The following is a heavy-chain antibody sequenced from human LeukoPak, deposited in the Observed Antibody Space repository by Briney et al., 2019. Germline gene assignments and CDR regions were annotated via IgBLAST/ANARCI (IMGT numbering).Heavy chain of an antibody. D-gene: IGHD2-2*01. CDR2: INHSGST. CDR3: ASSVVVPAAMGGIDY. CDR1: GGSFSGYY. J-gene: IGHJ4*02. V-gene: IGHV4-34*01. Sequence: SETLSLTCAVYGGSFSGYYWSWIRQPPGKGLEWIGEINHSGSTNYNPSLKSRVTISVDTSKNQFSLKLSSVTAADTAVYYCASSVVVPAAMGGIDYWGQGTLVTVSS.